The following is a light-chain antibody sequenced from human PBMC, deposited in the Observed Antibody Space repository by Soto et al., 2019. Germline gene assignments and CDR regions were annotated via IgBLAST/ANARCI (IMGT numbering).Light chain of an antibody. CDR2: EVA. Sequence: QSALTQPASVSGSPGQSITISCTGTSSDVGGYNYVSWYQQHPGKAPKLMIYEVANRPSGVSIRFSGSKSGNTASLIISGLQAEDEADYYCSSYTNSSTLNMIFGGGTKLTVL. CDR1: SSDVGGYNY. J-gene: IGLJ2*01. V-gene: IGLV2-14*01. CDR3: SSYTNSSTLNMI.